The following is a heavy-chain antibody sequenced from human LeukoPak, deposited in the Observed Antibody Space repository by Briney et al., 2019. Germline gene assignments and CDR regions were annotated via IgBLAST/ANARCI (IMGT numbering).Heavy chain of an antibody. V-gene: IGHV3-23*01. CDR3: TKDQEIATIGGYFDS. D-gene: IGHD5-24*01. CDR2: ISGNGRDT. J-gene: IGHJ4*03. Sequence: GGSLRLSCEGSGFTFSSFAMNWVRQAPGKGPEWVASISGNGRDTYYADSVKGRFTISRDSPDNTLYLQMNGLRTDDTTVYYCTKDQEIATIGGYFDSWGQGTLVTVSS. CDR1: GFTFSSFA.